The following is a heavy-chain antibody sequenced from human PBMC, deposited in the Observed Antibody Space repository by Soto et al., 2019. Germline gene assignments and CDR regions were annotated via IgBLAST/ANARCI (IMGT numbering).Heavy chain of an antibody. CDR2: INPSGGST. J-gene: IGHJ4*02. V-gene: IGHV1-46*01. D-gene: IGHD3-16*01. Sequence: ASVKVSCKASGGTFSSYAISWVRQAPGQGLEWMGIINPSGGSTSYAQKFQGRVTMTRDTSTSTVYMELSSLRSEDTAVYYCAREVGGAGRGFDYWGQGTLVTVSS. CDR3: AREVGGAGRGFDY. CDR1: GGTFSSYA.